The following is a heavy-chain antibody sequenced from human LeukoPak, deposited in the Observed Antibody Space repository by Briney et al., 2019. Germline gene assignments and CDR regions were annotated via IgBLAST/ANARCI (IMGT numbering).Heavy chain of an antibody. V-gene: IGHV4-38-2*02. CDR2: IYHSGST. J-gene: IGHJ4*02. Sequence: SETLSLTCTVSGYSISSGYYWGWIRQPPGKGLGWIGSIYHSGSTYYNPSLKSRVTISVDTSKNQFSLKLSSVTAADTAVYYCARGGAPNRWGGYDHLFDYWGQGTLVTVSS. D-gene: IGHD5-12*01. CDR1: GYSISSGYY. CDR3: ARGGAPNRWGGYDHLFDY.